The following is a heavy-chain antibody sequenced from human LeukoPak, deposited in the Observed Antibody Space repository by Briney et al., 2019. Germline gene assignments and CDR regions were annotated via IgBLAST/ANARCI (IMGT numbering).Heavy chain of an antibody. D-gene: IGHD3-10*02. J-gene: IGHJ6*03. CDR1: GFTFSSYG. Sequence: GGSLRLSCAASGFTFSSYGMHWVRQAPGKGLEWVSYISSSGSTIYYADSVKGRFTISRDNAKNSLYLQMNSLRAEDTAVYYCAELGITMIGGVWGKGTTVTVSS. CDR3: AELGITMIGGV. V-gene: IGHV3-48*04. CDR2: ISSSGSTI.